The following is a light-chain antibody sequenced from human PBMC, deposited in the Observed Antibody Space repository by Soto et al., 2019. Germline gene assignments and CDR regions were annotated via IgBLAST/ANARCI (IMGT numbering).Light chain of an antibody. Sequence: EIVMTQSPATLSVSPGEIAILSFSASQSISINLAWYQQKPGQAPRLLIYAASNRATGVPARFSGSWSGAEFTLTISSLQSEDFAVYYCQQYNNWPPLTFGQGTRLEIK. CDR1: QSISIN. J-gene: IGKJ5*01. CDR3: QQYNNWPPLT. CDR2: AAS. V-gene: IGKV3-15*01.